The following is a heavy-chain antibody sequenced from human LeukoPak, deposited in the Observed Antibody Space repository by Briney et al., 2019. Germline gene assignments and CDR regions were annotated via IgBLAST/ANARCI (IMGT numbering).Heavy chain of an antibody. CDR2: IWSDGSNK. D-gene: IGHD3-10*01. CDR1: GFTFSFYG. J-gene: IGHJ5*02. CDR3: AREDGSASYYNNWFDP. Sequence: GGSLRLSCAASGFTFSFYGMHWVRQAPGKGLEWVAVIWSDGSNKYYADSVKGRFTISRDNSKNTLYLQMYSLRAEDTAVYYCAREDGSASYYNNWFDPWGQGTLVTVSS. V-gene: IGHV3-33*01.